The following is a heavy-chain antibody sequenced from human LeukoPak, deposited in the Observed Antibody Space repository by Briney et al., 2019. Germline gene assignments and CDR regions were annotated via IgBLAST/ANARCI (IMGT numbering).Heavy chain of an antibody. V-gene: IGHV1-2*02. CDR2: INPNSGGT. D-gene: IGHD3-10*01. CDR1: GYTFTGYY. Sequence: ASVKVSCKASGYTFTGYYMHWVRQAPGQGLEWMGWINPNSGGTNYAQKFQGRVTMTRDTSISTAYMELSRLRSDDTAVYYCARDHYYGSGSYRPYYYYYYMDVWGKGTTATTSS. CDR3: ARDHYYGSGSYRPYYYYYYMDV. J-gene: IGHJ6*03.